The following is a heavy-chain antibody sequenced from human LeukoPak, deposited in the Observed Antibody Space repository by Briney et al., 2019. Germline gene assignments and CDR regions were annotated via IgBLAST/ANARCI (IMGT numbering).Heavy chain of an antibody. CDR3: ASARAPAANPSVRAFDV. J-gene: IGHJ3*01. V-gene: IGHV1-18*01. CDR1: GYTFNNYG. Sequence: ASVKVSCKASGYTFNNYGISWVRQAPGQGLEWMGWISAYNGNTNYAQRLQGRVIMTTDTSTSTAYMELRSPTSDDTAVYYCASARAPAANPSVRAFDVWGQGTMVTVSS. CDR2: ISAYNGNT. D-gene: IGHD2-2*01.